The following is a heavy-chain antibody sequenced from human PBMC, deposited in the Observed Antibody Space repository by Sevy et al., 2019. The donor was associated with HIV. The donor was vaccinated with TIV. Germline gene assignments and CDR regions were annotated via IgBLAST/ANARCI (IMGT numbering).Heavy chain of an antibody. V-gene: IGHV4-59*01. CDR1: GGSISSYY. Sequence: SETLSLTCTVSGGSISSYYWSWIRQPPGKGLEWIGYIYYSGSTNYNPSLKSRVTISVDTSKNQFSLKLSFVTAADTAVYYCARDSAAAGYYYYYGMDVWGQGTTVTVSS. CDR2: IYYSGST. J-gene: IGHJ6*02. CDR3: ARDSAAAGYYYYYGMDV. D-gene: IGHD6-13*01.